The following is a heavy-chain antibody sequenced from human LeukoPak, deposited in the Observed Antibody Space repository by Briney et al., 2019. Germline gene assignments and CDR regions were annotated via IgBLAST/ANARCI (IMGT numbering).Heavy chain of an antibody. CDR3: ARVVGYCSGGSCYPLPYYYGMDV. D-gene: IGHD2-15*01. Sequence: SETLSLTCAVYGGSFSGYYWSWIRQPPGKGLEWIGEINHSGSTNYNPSLKSRVTISVDTSKNQFSLKLSSVTAADTAVYYCARVVGYCSGGSCYPLPYYYGMDVWGKGTTVTVSS. V-gene: IGHV4-34*01. J-gene: IGHJ6*04. CDR2: INHSGST. CDR1: GGSFSGYY.